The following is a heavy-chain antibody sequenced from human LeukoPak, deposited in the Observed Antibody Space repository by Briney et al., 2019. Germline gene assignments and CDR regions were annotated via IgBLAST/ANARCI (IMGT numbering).Heavy chain of an antibody. D-gene: IGHD2-2*01. Sequence: GGSLRLSCTASGFTFSSYWMSWVRQAPGKGLEWVANIKQDGSEKYYVDSVKGRFTISRDNAKNSLYLQMNGLRAEDTAVHYCARALVVPARYYYYYGMDVWGQGTTVTVSS. J-gene: IGHJ6*02. V-gene: IGHV3-7*03. CDR3: ARALVVPARYYYYYGMDV. CDR2: IKQDGSEK. CDR1: GFTFSSYW.